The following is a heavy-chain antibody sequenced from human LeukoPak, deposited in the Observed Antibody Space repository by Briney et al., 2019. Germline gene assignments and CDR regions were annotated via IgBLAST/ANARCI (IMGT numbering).Heavy chain of an antibody. D-gene: IGHD1-1*01. CDR3: AKVEAQPPKAFDI. J-gene: IGHJ3*02. CDR1: GFTFSGYG. CDR2: IRYDGSNK. V-gene: IGHV3-30*02. Sequence: GGSLRLSCAASGFTFSGYGMHWVRQAPGKGLEWVAFIRYDGSNKYYADSVKGRFTISRDNSKNTLYLQMNSLRAEDTAVYYCAKVEAQPPKAFDIWGQGTMVTVSS.